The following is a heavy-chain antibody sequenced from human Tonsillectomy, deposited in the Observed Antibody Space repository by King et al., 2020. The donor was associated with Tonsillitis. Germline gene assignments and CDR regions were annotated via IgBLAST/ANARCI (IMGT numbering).Heavy chain of an antibody. CDR2: ISFVGSNK. J-gene: IGHJ4*02. CDR3: VRGYTSSSDLDY. Sequence: VQLVESGGSVVQPGKSLRLSCAASGFTFSSYAMHWVRQAPGKGLEWVTTISFVGSNKYYADSVKDRFTISRDNSKNTLYLQVNNLRPEDTALYFCVRGYTSSSDLDYWGQGTLVTVSS. V-gene: IGHV3-30*14. D-gene: IGHD5-12*01. CDR1: GFTFSSYA.